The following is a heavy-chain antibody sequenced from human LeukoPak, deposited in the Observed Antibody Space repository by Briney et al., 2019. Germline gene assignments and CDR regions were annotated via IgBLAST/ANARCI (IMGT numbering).Heavy chain of an antibody. J-gene: IGHJ6*02. Sequence: ASVSVSCKASGYIFTYYYMHWVRQAPGQGLQWMGIINPSGGSTSYTQRFQGRVTMTRDTSTSTVYMELSSLRSEDTAVYYCAREQSPYAMDVWGQGTTVTVSS. CDR1: GYIFTYYY. CDR3: AREQSPYAMDV. V-gene: IGHV1-46*01. CDR2: INPSGGST. D-gene: IGHD5-24*01.